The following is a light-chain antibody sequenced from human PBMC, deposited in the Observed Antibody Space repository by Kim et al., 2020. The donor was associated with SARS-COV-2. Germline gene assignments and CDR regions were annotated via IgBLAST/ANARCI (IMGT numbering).Light chain of an antibody. CDR3: QQRRDWPPLT. Sequence: SPGERATLSCRASQNIDNYLALYQQKPGQAPRLLIYDASNRVTGIPPRFSGSGSGTDFTLTISSLEPEDFAIYYCQQRRDWPPLTFGGGTKVDIK. J-gene: IGKJ4*01. V-gene: IGKV3-11*01. CDR1: QNIDNY. CDR2: DAS.